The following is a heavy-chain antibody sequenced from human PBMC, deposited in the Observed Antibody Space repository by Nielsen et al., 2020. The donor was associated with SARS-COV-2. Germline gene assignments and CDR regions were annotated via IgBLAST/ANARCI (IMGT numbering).Heavy chain of an antibody. CDR3: ARHGGDGYNSDYYGMDV. V-gene: IGHV4-4*02. CDR2: IYHSGNT. CDR1: GDSISSSNW. Sequence: SETLSLTCAVSGDSISSSNWWSWVRQPPGKGLEWIGEIYHSGNTNYNPSLKSRVTISVDKSKNQFSLRLISVTAADTAVYYCARHGGDGYNSDYYGMDVWGQGATVTVSS. D-gene: IGHD5-24*01. J-gene: IGHJ6*02.